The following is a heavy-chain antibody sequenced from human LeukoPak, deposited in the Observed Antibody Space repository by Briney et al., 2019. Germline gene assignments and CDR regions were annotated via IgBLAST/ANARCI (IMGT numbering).Heavy chain of an antibody. J-gene: IGHJ4*02. D-gene: IGHD3-3*01. Sequence: SETLSLTCAVSGGSISSSNWWSWVRQPPGKGLEWIGEIYHSGSTNYNPSLKSRVTISVDKSKNQFSLKLSSVTAADTAVYYCARSVATIFGVVIKRRYFDCWGQGTLVTVSS. CDR2: IYHSGST. CDR1: GGSISSSNW. V-gene: IGHV4-4*02. CDR3: ARSVATIFGVVIKRRYFDC.